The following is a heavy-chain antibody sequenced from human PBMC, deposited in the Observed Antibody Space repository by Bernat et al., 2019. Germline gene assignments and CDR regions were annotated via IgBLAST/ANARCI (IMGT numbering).Heavy chain of an antibody. V-gene: IGHV3-23*01. D-gene: IGHD6-13*01. CDR2: ISGSGGST. Sequence: EVQLLESGGGLVQPGGSLRLSCAASGFTFSSYAMSWVRQAPGKGLEWVSAISGSGGSTYYADSVKGRFTISRDNSKNTLYLQMNSLRAEDTAVYYCAKPPRYYSSSWNNWFDPWGQGTLVTVSS. J-gene: IGHJ5*02. CDR1: GFTFSSYA. CDR3: AKPPRYYSSSWNNWFDP.